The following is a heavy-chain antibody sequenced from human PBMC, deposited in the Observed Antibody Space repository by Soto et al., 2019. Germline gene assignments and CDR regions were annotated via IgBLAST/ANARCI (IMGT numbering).Heavy chain of an antibody. CDR3: ARLYCSSSTCDSWFDT. V-gene: IGHV5-10-1*01. D-gene: IGHD2-2*01. Sequence: PGESLKISCTGFGYTFTTFWISWVRQMPGRGLEWMGRIDPRDSYTNYSPSFQGHVTISGDKSISTVYLQWASLKASDTAMYYCARLYCSSSTCDSWFDTWGQGTLVTVSS. CDR2: IDPRDSYT. J-gene: IGHJ5*02. CDR1: GYTFTTFW.